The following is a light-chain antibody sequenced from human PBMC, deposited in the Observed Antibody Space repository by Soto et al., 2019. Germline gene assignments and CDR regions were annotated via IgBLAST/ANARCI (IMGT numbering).Light chain of an antibody. CDR1: SSNIESNS. J-gene: IGLJ1*01. V-gene: IGLV1-44*01. Sequence: QSVLTQSPSASGTPGQRVTISCSGSSSNIESNSVNWYQQLPGTAPKLLIFNNNQRPSGVPDRFSGSKSGTSASLAISGLQSEDEADYYCSSYAGSNNFVFGTGTKVTVL. CDR3: SSYAGSNNFV. CDR2: NNN.